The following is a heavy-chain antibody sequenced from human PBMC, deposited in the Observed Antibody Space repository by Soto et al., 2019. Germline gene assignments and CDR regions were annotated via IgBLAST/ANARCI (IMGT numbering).Heavy chain of an antibody. J-gene: IGHJ4*02. CDR1: GYSISSGYY. CDR3: AREIAVAGQDY. CDR2: IYHSGST. Sequence: PSETLSLTCAVSGYSISSGYYWGWIRQPPGKGLEWIGSIYHSGSTYYNPSLKSRVTISVDTSKNQFSLKLSSVTAAATAVYYCAREIAVAGQDYWGQGTLVTVSS. V-gene: IGHV4-38-2*02. D-gene: IGHD6-19*01.